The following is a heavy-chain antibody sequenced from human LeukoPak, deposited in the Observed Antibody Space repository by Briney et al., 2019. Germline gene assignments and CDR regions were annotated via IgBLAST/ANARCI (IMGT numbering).Heavy chain of an antibody. V-gene: IGHV4-34*01. Sequence: SETLSLTCAVYGGSFSGYYWSWIRQPPGKGLEWIGEINHSGSTNYNPSLKSRVTISVDTSKNQFSLKLSSVTAADTAVYYCARWPGWLQFGHYFDYWGQGTLVTVSS. CDR1: GGSFSGYY. CDR3: ARWPGWLQFGHYFDY. CDR2: INHSGST. J-gene: IGHJ4*02. D-gene: IGHD5-24*01.